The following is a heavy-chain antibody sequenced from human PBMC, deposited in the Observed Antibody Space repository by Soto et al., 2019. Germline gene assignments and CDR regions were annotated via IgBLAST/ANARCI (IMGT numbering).Heavy chain of an antibody. CDR1: GYTFTSYD. CDR2: MNPNSGNT. CDR3: ARGLGRYYYYYYYMDV. J-gene: IGHJ6*03. D-gene: IGHD7-27*01. V-gene: IGHV1-8*01. Sequence: ASVKVSCKASGYTFTSYDINWVRQATGQGLEWMGWMNPNSGNTGYAQKFQGRVTMTRNTSISTAYMELGSLRSEDTAVYYCARGLGRYYYYYYYMDVWGKGTTVTVSS.